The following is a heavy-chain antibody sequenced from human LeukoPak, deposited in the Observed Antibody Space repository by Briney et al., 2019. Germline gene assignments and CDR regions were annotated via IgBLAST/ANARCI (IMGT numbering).Heavy chain of an antibody. CDR1: GGSISSYY. D-gene: IGHD6-19*01. V-gene: IGHV4-59*06. J-gene: IGHJ4*02. Sequence: PSETLSLTCTVSGGSISSYYWSWIRQHPGKGLEWIGYIYYSGSTYYNPSLKSRVTISVDTSKNQFSLKLSSVTAADTAVYYCAREGGLAVAGPVDYWGQGTLVTVSS. CDR3: AREGGLAVAGPVDY. CDR2: IYYSGST.